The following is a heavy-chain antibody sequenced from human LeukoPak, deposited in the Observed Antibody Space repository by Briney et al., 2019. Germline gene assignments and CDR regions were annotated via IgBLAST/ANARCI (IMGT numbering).Heavy chain of an antibody. CDR2: IYHSGST. Sequence: SQTLSLTCTVSGGSINSGGYYWSWIRQPPGKGLEWIGYIYHSGSTYYNPSLKSRVTISVDRSKNQFSLKLSSVTAADTAVYYCARAGPGGSSTSCYDYWGQGTLVTVSS. V-gene: IGHV4-30-2*01. D-gene: IGHD2-2*01. CDR3: ARAGPGGSSTSCYDY. CDR1: GGSINSGGYY. J-gene: IGHJ4*02.